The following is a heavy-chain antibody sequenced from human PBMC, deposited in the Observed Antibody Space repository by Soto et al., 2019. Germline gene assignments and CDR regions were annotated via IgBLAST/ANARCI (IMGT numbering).Heavy chain of an antibody. CDR1: DFRINVSV. CDR2: IRTKPNSYET. V-gene: IGHV3-73*01. CDR3: ARLQYTVVTPIDR. D-gene: IGHD2-21*02. Sequence: GVSHSLLSTATDFRINVSVIHWEGHPYGKGLEWVGRIRTKPNSYETAYVASGKGRFTISRDDSKNTAYLQMNSLKTDDTAAYYCARLQYTVVTPIDRWGQGPWVSVS. J-gene: IGHJ3*02.